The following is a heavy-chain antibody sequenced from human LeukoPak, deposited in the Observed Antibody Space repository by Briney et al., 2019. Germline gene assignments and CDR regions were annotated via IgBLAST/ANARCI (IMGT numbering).Heavy chain of an antibody. V-gene: IGHV1-2*02. D-gene: IGHD6-6*01. CDR2: INPNSGGT. Sequence: ASVKVSCKASGYTFTGYYMHWVRQAPGQGLEWMGWINPNSGGTNYAQKFQGRVTMTRDTSTSTVYMELSSLRSEDTAVYYCAKDLMYSSSSRNQGYWGQGTLVTVSS. CDR3: AKDLMYSSSSRNQGY. CDR1: GYTFTGYY. J-gene: IGHJ4*02.